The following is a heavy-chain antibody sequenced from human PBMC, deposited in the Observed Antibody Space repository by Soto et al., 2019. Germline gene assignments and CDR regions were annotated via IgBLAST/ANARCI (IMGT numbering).Heavy chain of an antibody. CDR2: IKQDGSEK. CDR3: ARASTSFDTLTGYYPFGMDV. CDR1: AFTFRNYW. V-gene: IGHV3-7*05. J-gene: IGHJ6*02. D-gene: IGHD3-9*01. Sequence: SLRLSCAASAFTFRNYWMSWVRQAPGKGLEWVANIKQDGSEKYSVDSVKGRFSISRDNAENSLYLQMNSLRAEDTVVYYCARASTSFDTLTGYYPFGMDVWGQGTTVNDYS.